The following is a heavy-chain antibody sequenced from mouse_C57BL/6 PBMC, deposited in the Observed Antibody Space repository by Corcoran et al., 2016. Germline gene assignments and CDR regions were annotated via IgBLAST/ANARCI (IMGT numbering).Heavy chain of an antibody. V-gene: IGHV1-80*01. CDR1: GYAFSSYW. CDR2: IYPGDGDT. Sequence: QVQLQQSGAELVKPGASVKISCKASGYAFSSYWMNWVKQRPGKGLEWIGQIYPGDGDTNYNGKFKGKATLTADKSSSTAYMQLSSLTSEDSAVYFCARYDYGSSWGFAYWGQGTLVTVSA. CDR3: ARYDYGSSWGFAY. J-gene: IGHJ3*01. D-gene: IGHD1-1*01.